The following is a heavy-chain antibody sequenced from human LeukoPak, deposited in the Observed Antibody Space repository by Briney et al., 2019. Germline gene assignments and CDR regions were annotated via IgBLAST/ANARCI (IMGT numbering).Heavy chain of an antibody. CDR2: INPSGVST. V-gene: IGHV1-46*01. CDR3: ARGGTNCSGGSCPPNWFDP. D-gene: IGHD2-15*01. Sequence: ASVKDSSMAPGYTSTGYYMYWVRQAPGQGLEWMGIINPSGVSTSYAQKFQGRVTMTTDTSTTTVYMELRRLRSDDTAVYYCARGGTNCSGGSCPPNWFDPWARRPLVTVSS. J-gene: IGHJ5*02. CDR1: GYTSTGYY.